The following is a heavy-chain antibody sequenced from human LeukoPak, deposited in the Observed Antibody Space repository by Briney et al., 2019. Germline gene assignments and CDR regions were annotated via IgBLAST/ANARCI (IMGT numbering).Heavy chain of an antibody. D-gene: IGHD6-19*01. CDR2: IYHSGST. CDR3: ARMGTWGIAVAGTAGGYFDY. J-gene: IGHJ4*02. CDR1: GYSISSGYY. Sequence: SEALSLTCTVSGYSISSGYYWGWIRQPPGKGLEWIGSIYHSGSTYYNPSLKSRVTISVDTSKNQFSLKLSSVTAADTAVYYCARMGTWGIAVAGTAGGYFDYWGQGTLVTVSS. V-gene: IGHV4-38-2*02.